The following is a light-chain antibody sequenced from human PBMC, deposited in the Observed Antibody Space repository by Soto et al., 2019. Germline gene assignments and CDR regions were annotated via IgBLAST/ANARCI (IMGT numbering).Light chain of an antibody. CDR3: QYRSNWSPGT. CDR2: DAS. CDR1: QSVSAY. J-gene: IGKJ5*01. V-gene: IGKV3-11*01. Sequence: EIVMTQSPATLSLSPGERATLSCRASQSVSAYLAWYQQKPGQAPMRIIYDASKSATGIPARFSGSGSGTDFALTISSREPEDVAVYNCQYRSNWSPGTFGQGTRLEI.